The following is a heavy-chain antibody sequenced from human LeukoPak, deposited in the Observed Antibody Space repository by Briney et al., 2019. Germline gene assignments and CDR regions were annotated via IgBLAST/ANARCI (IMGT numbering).Heavy chain of an antibody. CDR2: ISTYNGHT. D-gene: IGHD1-26*01. CDR1: GYTFSSHG. Sequence: GASVKVSCKASGYTFSSHGITWVRQAPGQGLERMGWISTYNGHTNYAQKLQGRVTMTTDTSTNTAYMELRSLRFDDTAVYYCARFLPQKWELPGKWLDPWGQGTLVTVSS. CDR3: ARFLPQKWELPGKWLDP. V-gene: IGHV1-18*01. J-gene: IGHJ5*02.